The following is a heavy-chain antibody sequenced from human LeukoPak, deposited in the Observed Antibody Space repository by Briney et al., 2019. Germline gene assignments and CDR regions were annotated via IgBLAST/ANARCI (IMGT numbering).Heavy chain of an antibody. CDR1: GFFFGSYA. J-gene: IGHJ4*02. Sequence: SGRSLRLSCAASGFFFGSYAVHWIRQAPGKGLEWVAVISSDGGETHYIDSVKGRFTISRDNSQSTLYLQMDSLRPEDTAVYYCARAPGVLNWVSLIYYFDNWGQGTLVTVSS. V-gene: IGHV3-30-3*01. CDR3: ARAPGVLNWVSLIYYFDN. CDR2: ISSDGGET. D-gene: IGHD3-3*01.